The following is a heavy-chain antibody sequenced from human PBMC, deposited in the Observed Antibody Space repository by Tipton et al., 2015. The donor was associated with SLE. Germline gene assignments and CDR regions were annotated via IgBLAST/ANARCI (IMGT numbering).Heavy chain of an antibody. CDR1: GDSLSSHF. D-gene: IGHD1-26*01. CDR3: ARAPEGELGGMDV. J-gene: IGHJ6*02. V-gene: IGHV4-59*11. CDR2: IRYSVST. Sequence: TLSLTCTVSGDSLSSHFWTWIRQPPGKGLEWIGSIRYSVSTNYNPSLRSRVIISLDTSRNQFSLKLRSVTAADTGVYYCARAPEGELGGMDVWGQGTTVTVSS.